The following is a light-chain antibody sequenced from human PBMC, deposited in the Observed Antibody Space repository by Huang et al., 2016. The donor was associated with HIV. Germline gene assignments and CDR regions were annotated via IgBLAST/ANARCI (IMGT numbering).Light chain of an antibody. J-gene: IGKJ2*01. CDR3: QQYSSNSGT. V-gene: IGKV1-5*01. CDR1: QSISSW. Sequence: DIQMTQSPSTLSAFVGDRVTITCRASQSISSWLAWYQQKPGQAPKLLMHAASILETGVPSRFSGSGSGTEFTLTISGLQPDDSATYYCQQYSSNSGTFGQGTKLEIK. CDR2: AAS.